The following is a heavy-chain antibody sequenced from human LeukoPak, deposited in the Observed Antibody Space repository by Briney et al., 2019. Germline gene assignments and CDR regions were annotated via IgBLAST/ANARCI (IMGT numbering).Heavy chain of an antibody. CDR1: AFTFTGYY. V-gene: IGHV1-2*06. D-gene: IGHD1-14*01. Sequence: ASVKVSCKASAFTFTGYYIHWVRQAPGQGLEWMGRIHTNNGGSNYAQTFPGRVSMTSASSTSTVYMELASLRFDDTAVYYCARGGHTTACDSWGQGTLATVSS. CDR3: ARGGHTTACDS. J-gene: IGHJ5*01. CDR2: IHTNNGGS.